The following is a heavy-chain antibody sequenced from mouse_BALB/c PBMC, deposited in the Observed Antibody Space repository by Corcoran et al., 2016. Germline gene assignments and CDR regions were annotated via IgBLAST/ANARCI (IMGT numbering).Heavy chain of an antibody. V-gene: IGHV14-3*02. D-gene: IGHD4-1*01. CDR1: GFNIKDTY. Sequence: EVQLQQSGAELVKPGASVKLSCTASGFNIKDTYMHWVKQRPVQGLEWIGRIDPANGNTKYDPKFQGKATITADTSSNTAYLQLSSLTSEDTAVYYCASWDWYFDVWGAGTTVTVSS. J-gene: IGHJ1*01. CDR3: ASWDWYFDV. CDR2: IDPANGNT.